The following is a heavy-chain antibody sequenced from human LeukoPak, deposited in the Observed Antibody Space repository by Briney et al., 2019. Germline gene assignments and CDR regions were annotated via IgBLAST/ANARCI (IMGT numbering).Heavy chain of an antibody. D-gene: IGHD3-10*01. J-gene: IGHJ4*02. Sequence: SETLSLTCTVSGGSISSYYWSWIRQPPGKGLEWIGYIYYSGSTNYNPSLKSRVTISVDTSKNQFSLKLSSVTAADTAVYYCARGPWFGESISHWGQGTRVTVSS. V-gene: IGHV4-59*01. CDR1: GGSISSYY. CDR2: IYYSGST. CDR3: ARGPWFGESISH.